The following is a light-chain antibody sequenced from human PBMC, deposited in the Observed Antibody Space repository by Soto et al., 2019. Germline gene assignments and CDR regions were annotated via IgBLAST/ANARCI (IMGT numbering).Light chain of an antibody. V-gene: IGKV3D-20*02. Sequence: EIVLTQSPGTLCLSPGERATLSCRASQSVSSSYLAWYQQKPGQAPRLLIYGASSRATGIPDRFSGSGSGTDFTLTISSLEPEDFAVYYCQQREHWPPITFGQGTRLEIK. CDR2: GAS. J-gene: IGKJ5*01. CDR1: QSVSSSY. CDR3: QQREHWPPIT.